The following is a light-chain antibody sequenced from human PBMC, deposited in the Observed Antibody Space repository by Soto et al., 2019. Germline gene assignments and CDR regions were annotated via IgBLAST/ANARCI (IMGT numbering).Light chain of an antibody. Sequence: QSALTQPRSVSGSPGQSVTISCTGTSSDVGGYNYVSWYQQHPGKAPKVMIYDVSRRPSGVPDRFSGSKSGNTASLTISGLQAEAEADYSCCSYAVSKTFWVFGGGTKLTVL. CDR3: CSYAVSKTFWV. J-gene: IGLJ3*02. CDR1: SSDVGGYNY. CDR2: DVS. V-gene: IGLV2-11*01.